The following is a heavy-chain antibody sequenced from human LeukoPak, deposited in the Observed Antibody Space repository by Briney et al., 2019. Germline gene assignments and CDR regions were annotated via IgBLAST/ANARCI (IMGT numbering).Heavy chain of an antibody. J-gene: IGHJ6*03. Sequence: SVKVSCKASGGTFSSYAISWVRQAPGQGLEWMGGIIPIFGTANYAQKFQGRVTITADKSTSTAYMELSSLRSEDTAVYYCARGAYYGSGSYYNYYMDVWGKGTTVTISS. CDR1: GGTFSSYA. V-gene: IGHV1-69*06. CDR2: IIPIFGTA. CDR3: ARGAYYGSGSYYNYYMDV. D-gene: IGHD3-10*01.